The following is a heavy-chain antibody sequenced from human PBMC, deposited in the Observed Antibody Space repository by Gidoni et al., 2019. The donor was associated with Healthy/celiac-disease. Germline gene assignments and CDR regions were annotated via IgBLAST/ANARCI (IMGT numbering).Heavy chain of an antibody. CDR1: GGSFSGYY. V-gene: IGHV4-34*01. J-gene: IGHJ4*02. D-gene: IGHD6-13*01. CDR3: ARRSSPIYYFDY. Sequence: QVQLQQWGAGLLKPSETLSLPCAVYGGSFSGYYWSWIRQPPGKGLEWIGEINHSGSTNYNPSLKSRVTISVDTSKNQFSLKLSSVTAADTAVYYCARRSSPIYYFDYWGQGTLVTVSS. CDR2: INHSGST.